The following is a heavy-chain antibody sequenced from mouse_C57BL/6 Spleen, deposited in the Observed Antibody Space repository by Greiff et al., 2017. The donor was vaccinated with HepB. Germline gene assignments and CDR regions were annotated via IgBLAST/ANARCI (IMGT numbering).Heavy chain of an antibody. CDR1: GYTFTDYE. Sequence: QVQLQQSGAELVRPGASVTLSCKASGYTFTDYEMHWVKQTPVHGLEWIGAIDPETGGTAYNQKFKGKAILTADKSSSTAYMELRSLTSEDSAVYYCTRRTNGAPNYYAMDYWGQGTSVTVSS. V-gene: IGHV1-15*01. J-gene: IGHJ4*01. CDR3: TRRTNGAPNYYAMDY. D-gene: IGHD1-3*01. CDR2: IDPETGGT.